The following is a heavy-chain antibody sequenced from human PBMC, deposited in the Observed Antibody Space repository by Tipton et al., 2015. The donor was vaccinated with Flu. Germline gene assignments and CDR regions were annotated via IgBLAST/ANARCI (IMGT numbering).Heavy chain of an antibody. CDR1: GDSMRSDYF. D-gene: IGHD4-11*01. V-gene: IGHV4-38-2*02. CDR3: ARRDYSTYVSDPKNRFDP. CDR2: IHYSGSP. J-gene: IGHJ5*02. Sequence: TLSLTCTASGDSMRSDYFWAWIRQAPGKGLEWIGNIHYSGSPHYNPSLKSRVTITVDTSKNQFSLRLTSMTAADTALYYCARRDYSTYVSDPKNRFDPWGQGTLVTVSS.